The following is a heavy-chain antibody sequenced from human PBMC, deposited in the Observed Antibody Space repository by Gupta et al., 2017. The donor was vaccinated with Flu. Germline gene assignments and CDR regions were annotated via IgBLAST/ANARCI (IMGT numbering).Heavy chain of an antibody. Sequence: QVQLVESWGGVVQPGRSLRLSCAAAGLTCSNHGMHWVRQAPGKGLEWVAVIWYDGTKKYYTDSVKGRFTISRDDSKSTVYLQMNSLRAEDTAVYFCANSGSRDYWGQGTLVTVSS. D-gene: IGHD1-26*01. CDR2: IWYDGTKK. V-gene: IGHV3-33*06. CDR3: ANSGSRDY. CDR1: GLTCSNHG. J-gene: IGHJ4*02.